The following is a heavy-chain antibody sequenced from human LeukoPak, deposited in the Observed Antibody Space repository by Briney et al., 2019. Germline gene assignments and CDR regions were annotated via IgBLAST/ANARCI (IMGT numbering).Heavy chain of an antibody. CDR3: ARTQYCSGGSCYPYYFDY. CDR2: IYYTGST. J-gene: IGHJ4*02. CDR1: GGSISTYY. D-gene: IGHD2-15*01. V-gene: IGHV4-59*01. Sequence: PSETLSLTCTVSGGSISTYYWSWIRQPPGKGLEWIGYIYYTGSTNYSPSLKSRVTISVDTSKNQFSVKLSSVTAADTAVYFCARTQYCSGGSCYPYYFDYWGQGTLVTVSS.